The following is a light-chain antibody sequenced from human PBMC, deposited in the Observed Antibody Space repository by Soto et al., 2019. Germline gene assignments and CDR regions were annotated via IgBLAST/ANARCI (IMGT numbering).Light chain of an antibody. CDR1: SSDVGSYNL. CDR2: EVS. V-gene: IGLV2-23*02. J-gene: IGLJ2*01. Sequence: QSALTQPASVSGSPGQSITISCTGTSSDVGSYNLVSWYQQHPGKAPKLMIYEVSKRPSGVSNRFSGSKSGNTASLTISGLPAEDEADYYCCSSAATSTLVFGGGTQLPS. CDR3: CSSAATSTLV.